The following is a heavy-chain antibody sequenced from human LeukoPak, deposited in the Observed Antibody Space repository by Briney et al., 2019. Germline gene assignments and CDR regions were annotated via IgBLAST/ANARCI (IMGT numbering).Heavy chain of an antibody. CDR2: IYTSGST. CDR3: GSRVAAAGFDY. CDR1: GYSISSGYY. D-gene: IGHD6-13*01. V-gene: IGHV4-4*07. J-gene: IGHJ4*02. Sequence: PSETLSLTCAVSGYSISSGYYWGWIRQPAGKGLEWIGRIYTSGSTNYNPSLKSRVTMSVDTSKNQFSLKLSSVTAADTAVYYCGSRVAAAGFDYWGQGTLDTVSS.